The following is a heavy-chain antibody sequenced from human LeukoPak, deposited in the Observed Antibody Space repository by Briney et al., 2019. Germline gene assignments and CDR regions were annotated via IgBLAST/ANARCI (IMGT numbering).Heavy chain of an antibody. CDR2: LRGNGDT. D-gene: IGHD3-16*01. CDR3: AKASWVSSADAVL. J-gene: IGHJ4*02. V-gene: IGHV3-23*01. CDR1: GFTFSSYA. Sequence: GGSLTLSCAASGFTFSSYAMSWVREAPARGLEWVSSLRGNGDTFYADSVKGRFTLSRDESRNTVYLRLNNLRVEDTAVYYCAKASWVSSADAVLWGQGTEVTVSS.